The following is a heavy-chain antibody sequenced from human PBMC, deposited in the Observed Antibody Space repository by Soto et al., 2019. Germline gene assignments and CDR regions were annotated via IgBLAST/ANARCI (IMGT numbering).Heavy chain of an antibody. CDR3: ARDLWGYCGTDCYPLDV. Sequence: QVQLQESGPGLVKPSETLSLTCTVSGGTISRYYWSWIRQPPGKGLEWIGYMYNTGSTVYNPSFKSRVTISVATSQNQFSLKLNSVTAADTAVYYCARDLWGYCGTDCYPLDVWGQGTTVTVSS. CDR2: MYNTGST. V-gene: IGHV4-59*01. CDR1: GGTISRYY. J-gene: IGHJ6*02. D-gene: IGHD2-21*02.